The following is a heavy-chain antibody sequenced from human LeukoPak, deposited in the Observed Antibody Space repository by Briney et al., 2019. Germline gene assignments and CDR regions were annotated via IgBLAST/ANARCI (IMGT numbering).Heavy chain of an antibody. CDR2: IYTSGST. CDR3: ARVMGASWFFYLDV. CDR1: GGSISSYY. D-gene: IGHD3-16*02. V-gene: IGHV4-4*07. Sequence: MPSETLSLTCTVSGGSISSYYWSWIRQPAGKGLEWIGRIYTSGSTNYNPSLKSRVTMSVDTSKNQFSLKLSSVTAADTAVYYCARVMGASWFFYLDVWGKGTTVTVSS. J-gene: IGHJ6*04.